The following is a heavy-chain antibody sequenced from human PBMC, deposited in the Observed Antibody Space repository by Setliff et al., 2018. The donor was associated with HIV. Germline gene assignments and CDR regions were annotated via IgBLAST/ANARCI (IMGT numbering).Heavy chain of an antibody. Sequence: PSETLSLTCTVSGGSIRRGTSYWSWVRRPAGKGLEWIGHIYSGGSTSYNPSLESRVAISFDASENQFSLKMTFVTAADTARYFCARRWGGENNFFDTWGQGVPVTVSS. J-gene: IGHJ5*02. V-gene: IGHV4-61*09. CDR3: ARRWGGENNFFDT. D-gene: IGHD3-16*01. CDR1: GGSIRRGTSY. CDR2: IYSGGST.